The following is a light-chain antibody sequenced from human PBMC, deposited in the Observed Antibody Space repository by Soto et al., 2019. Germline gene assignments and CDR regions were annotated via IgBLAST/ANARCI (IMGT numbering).Light chain of an antibody. J-gene: IGKJ4*01. CDR3: QQYGSSPLT. CDR1: QSVSTN. V-gene: IGKV3-20*01. CDR2: GAS. Sequence: EIVMTQSPATLSVSPGERATLSFRASQSVSTNLAWYQQKPGQAPRLLIYGASSRATGIPDRFSGSGSETDFTLTISRLEPEDFAVYYCQQYGSSPLTFGGGTKVDIK.